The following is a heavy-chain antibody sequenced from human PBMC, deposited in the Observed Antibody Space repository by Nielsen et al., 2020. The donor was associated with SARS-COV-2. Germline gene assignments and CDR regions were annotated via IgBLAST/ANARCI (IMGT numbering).Heavy chain of an antibody. J-gene: IGHJ4*02. CDR3: VRGLQVPNGLAHR. V-gene: IGHV3-74*01. Sequence: GGSLRLSCAASGFTFNSYAMNWVRQAPGKGLVWVSRINSDGSSTSYADSVKGRFTISRDNAKNTLYLQMNSLRAEDTAVYYCVRGLQVPNGLAHRWGQGTLVTVSS. D-gene: IGHD3-16*01. CDR1: GFTFNSYA. CDR2: INSDGSST.